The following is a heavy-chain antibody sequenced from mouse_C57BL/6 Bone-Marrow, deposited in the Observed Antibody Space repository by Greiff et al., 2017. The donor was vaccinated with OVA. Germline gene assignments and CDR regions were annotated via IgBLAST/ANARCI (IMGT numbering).Heavy chain of an antibody. J-gene: IGHJ3*01. CDR3: ARYDYYGSAWFAY. Sequence: VQLQQPGAELVRPGSSVKLSCKASGYTFTSYWMDWVKQRPGQGLEWIGNIYPSDSETHYNQKFKDKATLTVDKSSSTAYMQLSSLTSEDSAVYYCARYDYYGSAWFAYWGQGTLVTVSA. D-gene: IGHD2-2*01. V-gene: IGHV1-61*01. CDR1: GYTFTSYW. CDR2: IYPSDSET.